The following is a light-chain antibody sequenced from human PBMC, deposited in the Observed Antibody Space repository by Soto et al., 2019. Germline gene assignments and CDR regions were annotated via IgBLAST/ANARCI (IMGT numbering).Light chain of an antibody. J-gene: IGKJ1*01. CDR1: QSVSSSY. CDR2: GAS. CDR3: QQYGSSPRT. Sequence: EIVLTQSPGTLSLSPGERATISCRASQSVSSSYLAWYQQKPGQAPRLLIYGASNRATGIPDRFGGSGSGADFTLTISRLEPEDFAVYYCQQYGSSPRTFGQGTKVDIK. V-gene: IGKV3-20*01.